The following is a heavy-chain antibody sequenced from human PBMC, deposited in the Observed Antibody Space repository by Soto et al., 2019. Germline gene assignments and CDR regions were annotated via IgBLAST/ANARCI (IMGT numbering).Heavy chain of an antibody. CDR2: MYYSGST. Sequence: QVQLQESGPGLVKPSQTLSLTCTVSGGSISSGDYYWSWIRQPPGKGLEWIGYMYYSGSTYYNPSLKGRVTISVDTSKNQFSLKLSSVTAADTAVYYCARDIVLVPFFFGYYGMDVWGQGTTVTVSS. D-gene: IGHD2-2*01. CDR3: ARDIVLVPFFFGYYGMDV. CDR1: GGSISSGDYY. V-gene: IGHV4-30-4*01. J-gene: IGHJ6*02.